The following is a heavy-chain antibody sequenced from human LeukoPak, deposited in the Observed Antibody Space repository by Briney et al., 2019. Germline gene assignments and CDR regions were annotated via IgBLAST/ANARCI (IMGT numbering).Heavy chain of an antibody. CDR3: AKLKGLWYFDY. V-gene: IGHV3-53*01. CDR1: GFTISSNY. Sequence: GGSLRLSCAASGFTISSNYMSWVRQAPGKGLEWVSVIYSGGSTYYADSVKGRFTISRDNSKNTLYLQMNSLRAEDTAVYYCAKLKGLWYFDYWGQGTLVTVSS. CDR2: IYSGGST. D-gene: IGHD3-10*01. J-gene: IGHJ4*02.